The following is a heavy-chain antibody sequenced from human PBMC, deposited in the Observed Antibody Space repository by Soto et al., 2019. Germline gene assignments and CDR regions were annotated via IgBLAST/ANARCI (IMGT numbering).Heavy chain of an antibody. D-gene: IGHD6-19*01. V-gene: IGHV4-34*01. CDR2: LDQSGGT. CDR3: AREYIYGWSGESLDV. Sequence: PSETLSLTCAVVGDSLRGQSWNWIRQSPGKGLEWIGELDQSGGTNYNPSLKSRAIISDDTSKNQFSLTLTSVTAADTAVYYCAREYIYGWSGESLDVWGQGTTVSVSS. CDR1: GDSLRGQS. J-gene: IGHJ6*02.